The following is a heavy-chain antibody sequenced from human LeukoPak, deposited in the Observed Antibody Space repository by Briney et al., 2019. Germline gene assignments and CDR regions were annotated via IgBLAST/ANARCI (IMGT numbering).Heavy chain of an antibody. J-gene: IGHJ4*02. CDR2: INHSGST. CDR1: GGSFSGYY. V-gene: IGHV4-34*01. D-gene: IGHD1-26*01. CDR3: AREEVGSTPLRYYFDY. Sequence: SETLSLTCAVYGGSFSGYYWSWIRQPPGKGLEWIGEINHSGSTNYNPSLKSRVTISVDTSKNQFSLKLSSVTAADTAVYYCAREEVGSTPLRYYFDYWGQGTLVTVSS.